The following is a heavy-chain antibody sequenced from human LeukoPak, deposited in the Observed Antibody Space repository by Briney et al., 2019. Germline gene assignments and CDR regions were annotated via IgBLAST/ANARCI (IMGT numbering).Heavy chain of an antibody. D-gene: IGHD6-19*01. V-gene: IGHV1-2*06. CDR1: GYTFTGYY. CDR2: INPNSGGT. Sequence: GASVKVSCKASGYTFTGYYMHWVRQAPGQGLEWMGRINPNSGGTNYAQKFQGRVTMTRDTSISTAYMELSRPRSDDTAVYYCARDYWGIAVAGIEYYFDYWGQGTLVTVSS. J-gene: IGHJ4*02. CDR3: ARDYWGIAVAGIEYYFDY.